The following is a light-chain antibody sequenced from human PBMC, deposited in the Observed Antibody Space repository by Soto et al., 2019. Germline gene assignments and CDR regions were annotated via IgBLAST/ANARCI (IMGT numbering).Light chain of an antibody. CDR1: QGIGDT. V-gene: IGKV3-11*01. Sequence: VVLRPCPANLSGFPGADYTLSCSASQGIGDTLAWYQHKPGQPPRLLISGAFNRATGIPARFSGSGSGTDFTLTISSLEPEDFAVYYCQQRSNWPPITFGQGRRLEIK. CDR2: GAF. CDR3: QQRSNWPPIT. J-gene: IGKJ5*01.